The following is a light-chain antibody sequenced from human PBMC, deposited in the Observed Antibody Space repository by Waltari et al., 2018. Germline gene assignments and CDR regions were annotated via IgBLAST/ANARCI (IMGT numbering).Light chain of an antibody. J-gene: IGKJ3*01. CDR3: QQYNSYS. CDR1: QSISSW. CDR2: KAS. V-gene: IGKV1-5*03. Sequence: DIQMNQSPSTLSASVGDRVTITCRASQSISSWWAWYQQKPGKAPKLLIYKASSLESGVPSRFSGRGSGTEFTLPISSLQPDDFAPYYCQQYNSYSFGPGTKVDVK.